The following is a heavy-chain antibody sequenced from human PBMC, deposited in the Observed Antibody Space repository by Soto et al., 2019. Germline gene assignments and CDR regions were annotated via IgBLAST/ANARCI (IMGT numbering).Heavy chain of an antibody. CDR1: GFTFSDFW. Sequence: EVQLVESGGGLVQPGGSLRLSCAASGFTFSDFWMSWVRQAPGKGLEWVANIKEDGSEKYYVDSVKGRFTISRNNAQNSLSMQMNSLRARDMAVSYGGRGGGGGSDYWGPGTLVTVSS. D-gene: IGHD3-16*01. CDR3: GRGGGGGSDY. CDR2: IKEDGSEK. V-gene: IGHV3-7*05. J-gene: IGHJ4*02.